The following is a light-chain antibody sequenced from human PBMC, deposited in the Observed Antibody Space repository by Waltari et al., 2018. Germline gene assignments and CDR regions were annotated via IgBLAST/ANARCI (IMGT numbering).Light chain of an antibody. CDR1: QSVLYSPNNKNY. Sequence: DIVMTQSPDSLAVSLGERATINCKSSQSVLYSPNNKNYVAWYQHKPRQPPKLLIYWASARESRVPDRFSGSGSGTDFPLPLTRLQAEDVAVYYCLQYFRSPYSFGQGTKLEIK. CDR3: LQYFRSPYS. V-gene: IGKV4-1*01. J-gene: IGKJ2*01. CDR2: WAS.